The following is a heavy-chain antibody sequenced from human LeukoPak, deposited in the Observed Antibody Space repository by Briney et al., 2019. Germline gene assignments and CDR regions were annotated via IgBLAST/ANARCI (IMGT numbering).Heavy chain of an antibody. J-gene: IGHJ4*02. V-gene: IGHV1-18*01. D-gene: IGHD3-3*01. CDR2: IITSNGHT. CDR3: ARDLFAYYDLLSPLDH. Sequence: VASVKVSCKTSGYTFTNYVLSWVRQAPGQGLEWMGWIITSNGHTNYAQKFQGRVTLTTDTSTRTAYMELRSLRSNDTAVYYCARDLFAYYDLLSPLDHRGQGTLVTVSS. CDR1: GYTFTNYV.